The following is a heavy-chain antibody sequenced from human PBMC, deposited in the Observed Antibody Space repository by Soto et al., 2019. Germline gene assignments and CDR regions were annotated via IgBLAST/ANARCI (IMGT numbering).Heavy chain of an antibody. J-gene: IGHJ6*02. D-gene: IGHD3-10*01. CDR2: IRSKANSYAT. Sequence: GGSLRLSCAASGFTVSGSAMPWVRQASGKGLEWVGRIRSKANSYATAYAASVKGRFTISRDDSKNTAYLQMNSLKTEDTAVYYCTRHGVLWFGELLSKTDYGMDVWGQGTTVTVSS. V-gene: IGHV3-73*01. CDR3: TRHGVLWFGELLSKTDYGMDV. CDR1: GFTVSGSA.